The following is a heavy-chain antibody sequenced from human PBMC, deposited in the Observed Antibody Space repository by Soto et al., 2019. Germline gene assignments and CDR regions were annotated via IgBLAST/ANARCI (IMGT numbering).Heavy chain of an antibody. Sequence: XSVKVSCKASGYTFTSYDIXXVRXAXGQGLEWMGWMNPXSGNTGYAQKFQGRVTMTRNTSISTAYMELGSLRSEDTAVYYCARWGGLDDFWSGYPETSFDYWGQGTLVTVSS. J-gene: IGHJ4*02. D-gene: IGHD3-3*01. V-gene: IGHV1-8*01. CDR1: GYTFTSYD. CDR3: ARWGGLDDFWSGYPETSFDY. CDR2: MNPXSGNT.